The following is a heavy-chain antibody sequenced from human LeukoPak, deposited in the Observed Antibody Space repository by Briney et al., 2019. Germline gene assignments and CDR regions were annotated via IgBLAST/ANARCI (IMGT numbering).Heavy chain of an antibody. CDR1: GFTFSSYA. D-gene: IGHD6-19*01. Sequence: GGSLRLSCAASGFTFSSYAMHWVRQAPGKGLEWVAVISYDGSNKHYADSVRGRFTISRDNSKNTLYLQMNSLRAEDTAVYYCARDYYSSGWSPLDYWGQGTLVTVSS. V-gene: IGHV3-30*04. J-gene: IGHJ4*02. CDR3: ARDYYSSGWSPLDY. CDR2: ISYDGSNK.